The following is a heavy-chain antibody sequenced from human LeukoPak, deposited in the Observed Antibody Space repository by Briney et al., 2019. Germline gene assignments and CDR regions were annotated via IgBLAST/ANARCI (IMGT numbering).Heavy chain of an antibody. D-gene: IGHD5-18*01. CDR1: GDSITGYY. V-gene: IGHV4-39*07. J-gene: IGHJ6*03. CDR3: ARVEYSYGYGWYYYYYMDV. CDR2: IYYSGST. Sequence: SETLSLTCSVSGDSITGYYWGWIRQPPGKGLEWIGSIYYSGSTYYNPSLKSRVTISVDTSKNQFSLKLSSVTAADTAVYYCARVEYSYGYGWYYYYYMDVWGKGTTVTVSS.